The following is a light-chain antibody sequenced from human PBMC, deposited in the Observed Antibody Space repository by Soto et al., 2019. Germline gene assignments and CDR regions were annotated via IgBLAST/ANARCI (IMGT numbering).Light chain of an antibody. CDR2: GAS. Sequence: ETVLTQSPGPLSLSPGERATLSCRVSRTVDSSYLAWYQQRPGQAPRLLLYGASNRAAGIPDRFSGSGSGTDFTLTISRLQPEDFAVYYCQQYAFSPWTFGQGTKVEV. CDR3: QQYAFSPWT. CDR1: RTVDSSY. V-gene: IGKV3-20*01. J-gene: IGKJ1*01.